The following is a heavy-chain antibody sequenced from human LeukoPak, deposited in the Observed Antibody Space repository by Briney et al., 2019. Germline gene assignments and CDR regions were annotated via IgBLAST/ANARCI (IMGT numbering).Heavy chain of an antibody. Sequence: GGSLRLSCAASGFTFSNYWMTWVRQAPGKGLEWVANIKQDGTEKYYADSVKGRFTISRDNAKNSLYLQMNSLRAEDTAVYYCASLYYDSSGYYDYYYYMDVWGKGTTVTVSS. CDR2: IKQDGTEK. CDR1: GFTFSNYW. CDR3: ASLYYDSSGYYDYYYYMDV. J-gene: IGHJ6*03. D-gene: IGHD3-22*01. V-gene: IGHV3-7*01.